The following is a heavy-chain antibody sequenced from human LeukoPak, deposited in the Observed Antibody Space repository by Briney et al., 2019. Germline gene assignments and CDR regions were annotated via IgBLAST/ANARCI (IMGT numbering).Heavy chain of an antibody. Sequence: ASVKVSCKASGYTFTSYGISWVRQAPGQGLEWMGWISAYNGNTNYAQKFQGRVTITTDESTSTAYMELSSLRSEDTAVYYCARDGYHKWDLYYYYYMDVWGKGTTVTVSS. D-gene: IGHD5-12*01. V-gene: IGHV1-18*01. CDR3: ARDGYHKWDLYYYYYMDV. CDR1: GYTFTSYG. CDR2: ISAYNGNT. J-gene: IGHJ6*03.